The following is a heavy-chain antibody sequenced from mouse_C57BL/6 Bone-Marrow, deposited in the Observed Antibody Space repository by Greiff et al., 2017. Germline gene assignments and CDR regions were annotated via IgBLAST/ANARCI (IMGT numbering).Heavy chain of an antibody. V-gene: IGHV1-81*01. CDR3: ARRGGRSLFAD. CDR2: IYPRSGNT. CDR1: GYTFTSYG. D-gene: IGHD1-1*01. Sequence: QVQLQQSGAELARPGASVKLSCKASGYTFTSYGISWVKQRTGQGLEWIGEIYPRSGNTYYNEKFKGKATLTADKSSSTAYMELRSLTSEDSAVYFCARRGGRSLFADWGKGTLVTVSA. J-gene: IGHJ3*01.